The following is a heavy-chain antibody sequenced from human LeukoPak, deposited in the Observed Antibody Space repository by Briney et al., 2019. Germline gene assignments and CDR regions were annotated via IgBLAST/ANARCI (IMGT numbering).Heavy chain of an antibody. CDR3: AHSVYDFWSGYSFSYFDY. J-gene: IGHJ4*02. D-gene: IGHD3-3*01. V-gene: IGHV2-5*02. Sequence: SGPKLVKPTQTLTLTCTFSGFSLSTSGVGVGWIRQPPGKALEWLALIYWDDDKRYSPSLRSRLTITKDTSKNQVVLTMTNMDPVDTATYYYAHSVYDFWSGYSFSYFDYWGQGTLVTVSS. CDR1: GFSLSTSGVG. CDR2: IYWDDDK.